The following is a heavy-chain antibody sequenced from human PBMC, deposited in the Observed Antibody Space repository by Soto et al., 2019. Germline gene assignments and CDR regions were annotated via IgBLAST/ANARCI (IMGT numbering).Heavy chain of an antibody. CDR1: GGSISSGGYY. Sequence: QVQLQESGPGLVKPSQTLSLTCTVSGGSISSGGYYWSWNRQHPGKGLEWIGYIYYSGSTYYNPSLKSRVTISVDTSKNQFSLKLSSVTVADTAVYYCARAEGVRGAQFDYWGQGTLVTVSS. J-gene: IGHJ4*02. CDR2: IYYSGST. CDR3: ARAEGVRGAQFDY. V-gene: IGHV4-31*03. D-gene: IGHD3-10*01.